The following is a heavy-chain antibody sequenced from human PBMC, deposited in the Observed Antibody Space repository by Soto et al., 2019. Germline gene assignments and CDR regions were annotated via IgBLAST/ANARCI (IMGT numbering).Heavy chain of an antibody. D-gene: IGHD2-21*02. CDR2: SYWDDDK. V-gene: IGHV2-5*02. Sequence: QITLKESGPTLVKPTQTLTLTCTFSAFSLSTGGVGVGWIRQPPGKALEWLALSYWDDDKRYSPSLRSRITITKDTSKTQVVLTMTSTDPVDTATYYCIQSRCGGDCLQSYASYYYYGMDVWGQGTTVTVSS. CDR1: AFSLSTGGVG. J-gene: IGHJ6*02. CDR3: IQSRCGGDCLQSYASYYYYGMDV.